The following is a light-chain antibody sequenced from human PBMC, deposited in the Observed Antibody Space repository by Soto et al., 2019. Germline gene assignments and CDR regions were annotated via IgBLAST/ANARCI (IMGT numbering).Light chain of an antibody. J-gene: IGKJ2*01. CDR3: QQYGNSPDT. CDR1: QSVSSSY. V-gene: IGKV3-20*01. Sequence: EIVLTQSPGTLSLSPGDRATLSCRASQSVSSSYLAWYQQKPGQAPRLLIYDASSRATGIPDRFSGSGSGTDFTLTISRLEPEDFAVYYCQQYGNSPDTFGQGTKLEIK. CDR2: DAS.